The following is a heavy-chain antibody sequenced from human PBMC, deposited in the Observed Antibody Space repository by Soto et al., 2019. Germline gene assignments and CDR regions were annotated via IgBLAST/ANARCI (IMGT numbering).Heavy chain of an antibody. V-gene: IGHV1-18*01. J-gene: IGHJ6*02. D-gene: IGHD3-16*01. Sequence: QVQLVQSGDEVRKPGSSVKVSCKASGYIFVNYGIAWVRQAPGQGLEWMGWISPYSGNTHYASKVQGRLTMTTDTSTTAADRDLGRLTSDDTAVYYCAMVDNYVAPTPQDVWGQGTTVTVSS. CDR2: ISPYSGNT. CDR1: GYIFVNYG. CDR3: AMVDNYVAPTPQDV.